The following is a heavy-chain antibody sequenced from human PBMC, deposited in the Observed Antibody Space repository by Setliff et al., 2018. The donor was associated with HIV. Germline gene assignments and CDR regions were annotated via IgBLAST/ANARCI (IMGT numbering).Heavy chain of an antibody. CDR1: GSTFTSYG. V-gene: IGHV1-18*01. D-gene: IGHD6-19*01. Sequence: ASVKVSCKASGSTFTSYGISWVRQAPGQGLEWMGWISGYNGNTNYAQKFQGRVTITTDTSTSTAYMQLRSLRSDDTAVYYCASGRGEYSSGWFRSALDIWGQGTMVTVSS. CDR2: ISGYNGNT. J-gene: IGHJ3*02. CDR3: ASGRGEYSSGWFRSALDI.